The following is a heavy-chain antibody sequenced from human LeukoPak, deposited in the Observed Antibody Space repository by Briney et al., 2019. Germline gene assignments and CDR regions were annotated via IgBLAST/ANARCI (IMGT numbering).Heavy chain of an antibody. CDR2: IYYTGST. J-gene: IGHJ6*02. Sequence: SETLSLTCSVSGGSISSLYWSWIRQPPGKGLEWIGYIYYTGSTNYNPSLKSRVTISVDKSKNQFSLKLSSVTAADTAVYYCARVPRITMVRGVIRYGMDVWGQGTTVTVSS. V-gene: IGHV4-59*12. CDR3: ARVPRITMVRGVIRYGMDV. CDR1: GGSISSLY. D-gene: IGHD3-10*01.